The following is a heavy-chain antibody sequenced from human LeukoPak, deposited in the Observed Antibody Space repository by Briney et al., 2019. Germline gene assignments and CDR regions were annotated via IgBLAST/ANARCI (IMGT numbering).Heavy chain of an antibody. CDR1: GFTFSSYA. V-gene: IGHV3-23*01. CDR2: ISGSGGST. CDR3: AKDPYCSGGSCEYYFDY. Sequence: TGGSLRLSCAASGFTFSSYAMSWVRQAPGKGLEWVSAISGSGGSTYYADSVKGRFTISRDNSKNTLYLQMNSLRAEDTAVYYCAKDPYCSGGSCEYYFDYWGQGTLVTVSS. D-gene: IGHD2-15*01. J-gene: IGHJ4*02.